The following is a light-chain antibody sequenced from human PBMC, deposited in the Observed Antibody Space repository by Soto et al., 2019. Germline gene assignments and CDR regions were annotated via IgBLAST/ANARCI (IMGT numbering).Light chain of an antibody. CDR2: DVT. CDR1: SSDVGGYNS. V-gene: IGLV2-14*01. J-gene: IGLJ1*01. Sequence: QSVLTQPACVSGSPGQSITISCTGTSSDVGGYNSVSWYRQDPGKAHKLMIYDVTNRPSGVSNRFSGSKSGNTASLTISGLQPENEVNYFCCSLTRNTTYFLGTGTKIPVL. CDR3: CSLTRNTTYF.